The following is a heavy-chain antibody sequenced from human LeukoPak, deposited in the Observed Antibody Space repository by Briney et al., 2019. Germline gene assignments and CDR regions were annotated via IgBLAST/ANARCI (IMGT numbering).Heavy chain of an antibody. CDR2: ISGSGDST. J-gene: IGHJ4*02. V-gene: IGHV3-23*01. CDR3: DYGMRGSCYSGLYC. CDR1: GFAFSSFA. Sequence: GGSLRLSCAASGFAFSSFATTWVPQAPGKGLERVSGISGSGDSTFYADSVKGRFTISRERSKNTVYLQMNSLRAGATAIYYWDYGMRGSCYSGLYCWGQGTLVTVSS. D-gene: IGHD2-15*01.